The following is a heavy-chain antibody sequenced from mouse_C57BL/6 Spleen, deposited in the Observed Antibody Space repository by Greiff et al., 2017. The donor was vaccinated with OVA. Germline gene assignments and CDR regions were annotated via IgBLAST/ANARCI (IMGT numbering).Heavy chain of an antibody. D-gene: IGHD4-1*02. V-gene: IGHV5-6*01. J-gene: IGHJ1*03. Sequence: EVQGVESGGDLVKPGGSLKLSCAASGFTFSSYGMSWVRQTPDSVKGRFTIPRDNAKNTLYLQMSSLKSEDTAMYYCARLPQLGLYWYFDVWGTGTTVTVSS. CDR3: ARLPQLGLYWYFDV. CDR1: GFTFSSYG.